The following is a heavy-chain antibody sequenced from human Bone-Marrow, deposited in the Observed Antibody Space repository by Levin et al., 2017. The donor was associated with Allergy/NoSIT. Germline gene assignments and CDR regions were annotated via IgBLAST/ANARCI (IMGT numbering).Heavy chain of an antibody. J-gene: IGHJ3*02. CDR3: ASCMLRGDYSGNDAFDI. CDR2: ISSSSSYI. D-gene: IGHD3-10*01. V-gene: IGHV3-21*01. Sequence: GGSLRLSCAASGFIFSSYSINWVRQAPGKGLEWVSSISSSSSYIYYADSVKGRFTVSRDNAKKLLYLQMNSLRAEDTAVYYCASCMLRGDYSGNDAFDIWGQGTMVTVSS. CDR1: GFIFSSYS.